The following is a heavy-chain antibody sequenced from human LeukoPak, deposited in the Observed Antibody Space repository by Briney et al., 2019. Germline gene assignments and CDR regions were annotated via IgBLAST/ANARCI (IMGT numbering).Heavy chain of an antibody. Sequence: SETLSLTCTVSGGSISSYYWSWIRQPAGKGLEWIGYIYYSGSTNYNPSLKSRVTISVDTSKNQFSLKLSSVTAADTAVYYCARDSIIFEEMEYYYGMDVWGQGTTVTVSS. V-gene: IGHV4-59*01. CDR1: GGSISSYY. CDR2: IYYSGST. J-gene: IGHJ6*02. D-gene: IGHD3/OR15-3a*01. CDR3: ARDSIIFEEMEYYYGMDV.